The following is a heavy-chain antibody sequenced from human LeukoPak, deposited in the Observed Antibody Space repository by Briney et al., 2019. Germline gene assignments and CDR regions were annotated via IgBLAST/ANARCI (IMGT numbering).Heavy chain of an antibody. CDR3: ARDGDCSGGSCYSYYYYGMDV. J-gene: IGHJ6*02. V-gene: IGHV1-18*01. CDR2: ISAYNGNT. Sequence: ASVKVSCKASGYTFTSYGISWVRQAPGQGLEWMGWISAYNGNTNYAQKLQGRVTMTTDTSTSTAYMELRSLRSDDTAVYYCARDGDCSGGSCYSYYYYGMDVWGRGTTVTVSS. D-gene: IGHD2-15*01. CDR1: GYTFTSYG.